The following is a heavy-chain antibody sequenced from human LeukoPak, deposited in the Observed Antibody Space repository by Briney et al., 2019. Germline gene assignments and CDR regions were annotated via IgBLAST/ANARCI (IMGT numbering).Heavy chain of an antibody. V-gene: IGHV1-2*02. J-gene: IGHJ4*02. D-gene: IGHD5-12*01. CDR1: GYTFSAYY. Sequence: GASVKVSCKASGYTFSAYYIHWVRQAPGQGLEWMGWINPSSGGTNYAQKFQGRITVTRVTSINTAYMELTRLTSDDTAVYYCASVYSGYDLAQLDYWGQGTLVTVSS. CDR2: INPSSGGT. CDR3: ASVYSGYDLAQLDY.